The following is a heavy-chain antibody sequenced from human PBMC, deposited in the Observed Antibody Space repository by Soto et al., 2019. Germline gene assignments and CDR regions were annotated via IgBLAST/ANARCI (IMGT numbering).Heavy chain of an antibody. CDR2: IYYLGNT. Sequence: SETLSLTCTVSGGSISSTSSYWAWIRQPPGKGLEWVGSIYYLGNTYYKPSLGSRVTISVDTSKNQFSLKLSSVTAAYTAFFYCAGLYPYESSGYHLDYWSQGTLVTVSS. D-gene: IGHD3-22*01. CDR3: AGLYPYESSGYHLDY. CDR1: GGSISSTSSY. J-gene: IGHJ4*02. V-gene: IGHV4-39*01.